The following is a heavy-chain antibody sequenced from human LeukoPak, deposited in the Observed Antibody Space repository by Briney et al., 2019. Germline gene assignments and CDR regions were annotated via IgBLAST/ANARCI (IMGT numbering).Heavy chain of an antibody. Sequence: PGGSLRLSCAASGFTFSSYAMSWVRQAPGKGLEWVSAISGSGGSTYYTDSVKGRFTISRDNSKNTLYLQMNSLRAEDTAVYYCAKDPSFIQLWLDYWGQGTLVTVSS. CDR2: ISGSGGST. D-gene: IGHD5-18*01. J-gene: IGHJ4*02. V-gene: IGHV3-23*01. CDR3: AKDPSFIQLWLDY. CDR1: GFTFSSYA.